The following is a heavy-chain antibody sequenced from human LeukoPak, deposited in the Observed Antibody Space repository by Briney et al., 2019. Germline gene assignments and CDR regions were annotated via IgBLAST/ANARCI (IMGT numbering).Heavy chain of an antibody. CDR3: ARGLIYSPNWFDP. CDR1: GFTVSSNY. Sequence: GGSLRLSRAGSGFTVSSNYMSWVRQAPGKGLEWVSVIYTGGNTYYADSVKGRFIISRDNSKNTLYLQMNSLRAKDTAVYYCARGLIYSPNWFDPWGQGTLVTVSS. V-gene: IGHV3-66*01. J-gene: IGHJ5*02. CDR2: IYTGGNT. D-gene: IGHD4-11*01.